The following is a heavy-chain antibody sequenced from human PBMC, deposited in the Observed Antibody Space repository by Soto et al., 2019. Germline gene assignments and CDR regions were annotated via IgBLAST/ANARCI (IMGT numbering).Heavy chain of an antibody. CDR2: TYYRSKWYN. D-gene: IGHD3-10*01. J-gene: IGHJ4*02. CDR1: GDSVFSNSAA. Sequence: WQTLSLTWSISGDSVFSNSAAWNWIRQSPSRGLEWLGRTYYRSKWYNDYAVSVKSRITINPDTSKNQFSLQLNSVTPEDTAVYYCARVTRYYYGSGSHYFDYWGQGTLVTVSS. CDR3: ARVTRYYYGSGSHYFDY. V-gene: IGHV6-1*01.